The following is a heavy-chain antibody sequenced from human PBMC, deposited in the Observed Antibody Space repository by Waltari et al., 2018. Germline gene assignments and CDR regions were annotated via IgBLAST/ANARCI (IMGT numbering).Heavy chain of an antibody. V-gene: IGHV4-38-2*02. D-gene: IGHD1-20*01. CDR2: IYHSGST. CDR3: ARDTPAPRITGATSVDY. CDR1: GYSISRGYY. J-gene: IGHJ4*02. Sequence: QVQLQESGPGLVKPSETLSLTCAVSGYSISRGYYLGWIRQPPGKGLEWIGSIYHSGSTFYNPSLKSRVTISVDTSKNQFSLKLSSVTAADTAVYYCARDTPAPRITGATSVDYWGQGTLVTVSS.